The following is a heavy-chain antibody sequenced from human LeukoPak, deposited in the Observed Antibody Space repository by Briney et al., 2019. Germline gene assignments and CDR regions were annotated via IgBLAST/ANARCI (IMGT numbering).Heavy chain of an antibody. Sequence: GGSLRLSCAASGFTFSTYTMNWVRQAPGKGLEWVSSITSSSRYIYYADSVRGRFTISRDSAKNSLYLQMNSLRAEDTAIYYCATSPGELEFDYWGRGTLVTVSS. CDR2: ITSSSRYI. D-gene: IGHD1-1*01. CDR1: GFTFSTYT. J-gene: IGHJ4*02. CDR3: ATSPGELEFDY. V-gene: IGHV3-21*01.